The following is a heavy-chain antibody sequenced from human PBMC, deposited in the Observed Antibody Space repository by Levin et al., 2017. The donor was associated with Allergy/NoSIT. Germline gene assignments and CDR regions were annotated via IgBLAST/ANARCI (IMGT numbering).Heavy chain of an antibody. V-gene: IGHV3-33*01. CDR1: GFTFSSYG. Sequence: PGGSLRLSCAASGFTFSSYGMHWVRQAPGKGLEWVAVIWYDGSNKYYADSVKGRFTISRDNSKNTLYLQMNSLRAEDTAVYYCASGGSVSIYYFDYWGQGTLVTVSS. CDR3: ASGGSVSIYYFDY. J-gene: IGHJ4*02. D-gene: IGHD3-3*01. CDR2: IWYDGSNK.